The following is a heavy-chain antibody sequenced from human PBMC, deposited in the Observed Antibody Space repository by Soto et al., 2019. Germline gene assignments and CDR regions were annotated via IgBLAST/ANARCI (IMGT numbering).Heavy chain of an antibody. CDR3: ARGGGKDTAMVDGMDV. V-gene: IGHV1-2*04. CDR1: GYTFTGYY. D-gene: IGHD5-18*01. J-gene: IGHJ6*02. CDR2: INPNSGGT. Sequence: AGSVKVSCKASGYTFTGYYMHWVRQAPGQGLEWMGWINPNSGGTNYAQKFQGWVTMTRDTSISTAYMELSRLRSDDTAVYYCARGGGKDTAMVDGMDVWGQGTTVTVSS.